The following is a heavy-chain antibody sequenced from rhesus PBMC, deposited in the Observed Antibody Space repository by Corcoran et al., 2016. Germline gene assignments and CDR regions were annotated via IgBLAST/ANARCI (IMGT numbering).Heavy chain of an antibody. CDR1: AASTTTTY. CDR2: IYGGSGST. D-gene: IGHD6-25*01. J-gene: IGHJ5-1*01. V-gene: IGHV4-147*01. CDR3: ARDGGGSWTNRFDV. Sequence: QVQLQESCPGLVKPSEPLPLPCPVPAASTTTTYWSWIRQPPGKGREWIGYIYGGSGSTSYNPSLKSRVTISKDTSKNQFSLKLSSVTAADTAVYYCARDGGGSWTNRFDVWGAGVLVTVSS.